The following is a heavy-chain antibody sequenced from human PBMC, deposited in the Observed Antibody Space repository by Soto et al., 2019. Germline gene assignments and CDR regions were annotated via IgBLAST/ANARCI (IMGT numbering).Heavy chain of an antibody. D-gene: IGHD2-2*02. V-gene: IGHV1-69*13. J-gene: IGHJ6*02. CDR2: IIPIFGTA. Sequence: SVKVSCKASGYTFTGYFIHWVRQAPGQGLEWMGGIIPIFGTANYAQKFQGRVTITADESTSTAYMELSSLRSEDTAVYYCASCGSTSCYNGYYYYGMDVWGQGTTVTVSS. CDR1: GYTFTGYF. CDR3: ASCGSTSCYNGYYYYGMDV.